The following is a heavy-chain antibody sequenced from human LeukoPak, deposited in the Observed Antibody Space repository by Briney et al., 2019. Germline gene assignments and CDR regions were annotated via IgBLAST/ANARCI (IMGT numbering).Heavy chain of an antibody. J-gene: IGHJ6*02. CDR3: ARAYYYGSGSYSYYGMDV. Sequence: PGRSLRLSCAASGFTFSSYWMHWVRQAPGKGLVWVSRINSDGSSTSYADSVKGRFTISRDNAKNTLYLQMNSLRAEDTAVYYCARAYYYGSGSYSYYGMDVWGQGTTVTVSS. CDR1: GFTFSSYW. CDR2: INSDGSST. V-gene: IGHV3-74*01. D-gene: IGHD3-10*01.